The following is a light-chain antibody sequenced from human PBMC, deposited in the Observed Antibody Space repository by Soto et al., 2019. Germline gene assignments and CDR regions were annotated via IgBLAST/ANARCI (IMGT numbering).Light chain of an antibody. CDR1: QSISDW. J-gene: IGKJ4*01. CDR2: KAS. Sequence: DIQMTQSPSTLSASVGDRVTITYRAGQSISDWLAWYQQKPGKAPKLLIYKASVLESGVPSRFSGTGSGTEFTLTISSLQPDDFATYYCQQYKNYPLTFGGGTKVDI. CDR3: QQYKNYPLT. V-gene: IGKV1-5*03.